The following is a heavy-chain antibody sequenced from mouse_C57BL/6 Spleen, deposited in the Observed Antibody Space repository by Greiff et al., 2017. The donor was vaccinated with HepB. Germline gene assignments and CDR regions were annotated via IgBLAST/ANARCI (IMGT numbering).Heavy chain of an antibody. D-gene: IGHD1-1*01. CDR1: GYTFTSYW. CDR3: ARGGYYYCSSYRYFDV. J-gene: IGHJ1*03. V-gene: IGHV1-61*01. Sequence: QVQLQQPGAELVRPGSSVKLSCKASGYTFTSYWMDWVKQRPGHGLEWIGNIYPSDSETHYNQKFKDKATFTVDKSSSTAYMQLSSLTSEDSAVYFCARGGYYYCSSYRYFDVWGTGTTVTVSS. CDR2: IYPSDSET.